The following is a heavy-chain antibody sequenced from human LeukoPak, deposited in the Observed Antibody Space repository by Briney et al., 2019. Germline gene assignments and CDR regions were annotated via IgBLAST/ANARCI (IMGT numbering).Heavy chain of an antibody. CDR1: GFTFSSYS. Sequence: GGSLRLSCVASGFTFSSYSMNWVRQAPGKGLEWVSYISSSGTTIYFADSVKGRFTISRDNAKNSLYLQMNSLRDEDTAVYYCARVSRMVRGVTPYYFDYWGQGTLVTVSS. V-gene: IGHV3-48*02. CDR3: ARVSRMVRGVTPYYFDY. J-gene: IGHJ4*02. CDR2: ISSSGTTI. D-gene: IGHD3-10*01.